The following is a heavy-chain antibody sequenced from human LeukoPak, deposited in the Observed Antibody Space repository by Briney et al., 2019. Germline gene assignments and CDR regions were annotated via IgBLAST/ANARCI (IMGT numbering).Heavy chain of an antibody. Sequence: PGGSLRLSCAASGLTISSSGMSWVRQAPGKGLEWVSAISGSGDRTHYADSVRGRITISRHNSKNTLYLQMNSLRAEDTAVYYCARGGGSIDYWGQGTLVTVSS. CDR3: ARGGGSIDY. D-gene: IGHD2-15*01. V-gene: IGHV3-23*01. CDR1: GLTISSSG. J-gene: IGHJ4*02. CDR2: ISGSGDRT.